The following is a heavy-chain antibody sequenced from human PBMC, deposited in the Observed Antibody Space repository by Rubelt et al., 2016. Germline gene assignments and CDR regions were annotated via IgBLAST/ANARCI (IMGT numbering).Heavy chain of an antibody. D-gene: IGHD6-13*01. V-gene: IGHV1-18*01. J-gene: IGHJ5*02. CDR2: ISAYNGHT. CDR3: ASMYSSSWYRGWFDP. CDR1: GYTFTSYG. Sequence: QVQLVQSGAEVKKPGASVKVSCKASGYTFTSYGISWVRQPPGQGLEWMGWISAYNGHTNYAKKLQGRVTMTTDTSPSTAYMELRSLRSDDTAVYYCASMYSSSWYRGWFDPWGQGTLVTVSS.